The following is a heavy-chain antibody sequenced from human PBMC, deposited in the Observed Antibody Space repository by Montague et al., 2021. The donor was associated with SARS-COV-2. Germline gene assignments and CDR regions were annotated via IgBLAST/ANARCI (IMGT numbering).Heavy chain of an antibody. V-gene: IGHV4-59*11. CDR2: FDHSGDT. D-gene: IGHD3-16*01. CDR3: AREFRIELWQTNWYFGL. CDR1: GGSISGHY. Sequence: SETLSLTCSVSGGSISGHYWSWIRQPPGKGLEWIGNFDHSGDTKYNPSLKSRATISVDTSKNQFALRLHCVTAADTAVYYCAREFRIELWQTNWYFGLWGRGTLVTVSS. J-gene: IGHJ2*01.